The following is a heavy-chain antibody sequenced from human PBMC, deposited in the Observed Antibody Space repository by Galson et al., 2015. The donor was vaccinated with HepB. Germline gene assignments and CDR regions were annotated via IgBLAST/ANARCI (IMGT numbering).Heavy chain of an antibody. CDR3: AKVPNFYCSGGNCYFDY. D-gene: IGHD2-15*01. J-gene: IGHJ4*02. CDR1: GGTVSSYA. CDR2: ITGRGGST. V-gene: IGHV3-23*01. Sequence: SLRLSCAASGGTVSSYAMRGVGQAPGEGLEWVSGITGRGGSTYYADSVKGRPTISRDNSKNTLYLQMNSLRAEDTAIYYCAKVPNFYCSGGNCYFDYWGQGTLVTVSS.